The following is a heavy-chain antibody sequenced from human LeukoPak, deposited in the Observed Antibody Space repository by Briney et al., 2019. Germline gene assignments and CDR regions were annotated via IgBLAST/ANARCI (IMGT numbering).Heavy chain of an antibody. Sequence: ASVKVSCKASGGTFSSYAISWVRQAPGQGLEWMGGIIPIFGTANYAQKFQGRVTITADESTSTAYMELSSLRSEDTAVYYCAREGYGGTLPLPYWGQGTLVTVSS. CDR1: GGTFSSYA. V-gene: IGHV1-69*13. J-gene: IGHJ4*02. CDR2: IIPIFGTA. CDR3: AREGYGGTLPLPY. D-gene: IGHD4-23*01.